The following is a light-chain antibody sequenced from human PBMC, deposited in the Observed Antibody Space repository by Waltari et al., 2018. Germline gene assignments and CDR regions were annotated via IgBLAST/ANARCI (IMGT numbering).Light chain of an antibody. CDR3: QQRSSWTPHT. V-gene: IGKV3-11*01. J-gene: IGKJ2*01. CDR2: DAP. CDR1: QSVGTY. Sequence: EIVLTQSPATLSLSPGETATLSCRASQSVGTYLAWYQQKPGQAPRLLIYDAPNRATGIPDRFRGSGSGTDFTLTISSLEPEDFALYYCQQRSSWTPHTFGQGARLEIK.